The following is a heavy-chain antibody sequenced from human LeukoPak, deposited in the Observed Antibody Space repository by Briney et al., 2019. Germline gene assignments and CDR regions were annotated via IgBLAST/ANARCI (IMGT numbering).Heavy chain of an antibody. CDR2: IRYDGSNK. Sequence: GGSLRLSCAASGFTFGSYGMHWVRQAPGKGLEGVAFIRYDGSNKYYADSVKGRFTISRDNSKNTLYLQMNSLRAEDTAVYYCAKDRVFRSSWYYFDYWGQGTLVTVSS. CDR3: AKDRVFRSSWYYFDY. V-gene: IGHV3-30*02. D-gene: IGHD6-13*01. J-gene: IGHJ4*02. CDR1: GFTFGSYG.